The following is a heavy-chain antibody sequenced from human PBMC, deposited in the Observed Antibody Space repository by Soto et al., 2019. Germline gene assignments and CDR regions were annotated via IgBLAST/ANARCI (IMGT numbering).Heavy chain of an antibody. V-gene: IGHV1-69*13. D-gene: IGHD5-12*01. CDR1: GGTFSSYA. J-gene: IGHJ4*02. CDR2: IIPIFGTA. CDR3: ARQGIRRGTVTLKEMATKYYFDY. Sequence: GASVKVSCKASGGTFSSYAISWVRQAPGQGLEWMGGIIPIFGTANYAQKFQGRVTITADESTSTAYLQWSSLKASDTAMYYCARQGIRRGTVTLKEMATKYYFDYWGQGTLVTVSS.